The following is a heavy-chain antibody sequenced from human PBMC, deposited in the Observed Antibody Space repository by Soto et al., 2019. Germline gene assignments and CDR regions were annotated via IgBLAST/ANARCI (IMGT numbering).Heavy chain of an antibody. Sequence: QLQESGPGLAKPSQTLSLTCSVSGGSINNNDYYWSWIRQTPGKGLEWIGYVYYSGSSDYIPSLKSRLSMSIDKSKNQFHLKLNSVTAADTATYYCARMSYFYDKWYFDLWGRGTLVTVSS. CDR3: ARMSYFYDKWYFDL. D-gene: IGHD3-22*01. J-gene: IGHJ2*01. V-gene: IGHV4-30-4*01. CDR1: GGSINNNDYY. CDR2: VYYSGSS.